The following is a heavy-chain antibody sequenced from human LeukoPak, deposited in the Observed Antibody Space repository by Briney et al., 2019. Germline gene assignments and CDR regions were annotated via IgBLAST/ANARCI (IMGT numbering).Heavy chain of an antibody. CDR1: GGSISSYY. V-gene: IGHV4-59*01. Sequence: SETLSLTCTVSGGSISSYYWSWIRQPPGKGLEWIGYIYYSGSTNYNPSLKSRVTISVDTSKNQFSLKLSSVTAADTAVYYCARSRWSYPLFDYWGQGTLVTVSS. D-gene: IGHD4-23*01. CDR2: IYYSGST. CDR3: ARSRWSYPLFDY. J-gene: IGHJ4*02.